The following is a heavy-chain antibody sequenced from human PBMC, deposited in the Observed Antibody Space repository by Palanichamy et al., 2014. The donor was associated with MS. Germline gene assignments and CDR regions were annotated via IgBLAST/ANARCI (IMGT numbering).Heavy chain of an antibody. CDR1: GFTFSSYA. CDR3: AKVVVTTTRYFDY. V-gene: IGHV3-23*01. J-gene: IGHJ4*02. D-gene: IGHD2-15*01. Sequence: EVQLLESGGGLVQPGGSLRLSSAASGFTFSSYAMSWVRQAPGKGLEWVSAISGSGGSTYYADSVKGRFTISGDNSKNTLFLQMNSLRAEDTAIYYCAKVVVTTTRYFDYWGQGTLVTVSS. CDR2: ISGSGGST.